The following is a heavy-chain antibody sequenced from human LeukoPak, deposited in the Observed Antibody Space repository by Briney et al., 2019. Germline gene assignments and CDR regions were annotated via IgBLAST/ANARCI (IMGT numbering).Heavy chain of an antibody. CDR3: AIQWGSGGYDY. V-gene: IGHV1-2*02. CDR2: INPNSGGT. D-gene: IGHD1-26*01. CDR1: GYTFTGYY. J-gene: IGHJ4*02. Sequence: GASVKVSCKASGYTFTGYYMHWVRQAPGQGLEWMGWINPNSGGTNYEQKFQGRVTMTRDTSISTAYLQWSSLKASDTAMYYCAIQWGSGGYDYWGQGTLVTVSS.